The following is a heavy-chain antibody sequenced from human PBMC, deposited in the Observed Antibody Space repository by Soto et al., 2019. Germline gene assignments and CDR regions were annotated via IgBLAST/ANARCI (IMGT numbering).Heavy chain of an antibody. D-gene: IGHD6-13*01. CDR2: INHSGST. CDR1: GGSFSGYY. Sequence: SETLSLTRAVYGGSFSGYYWSWIRQPPGKGLEWIGEINHSGSTNYNPSLKSRVTISVDTSKNQFSLKLSSVTAADTAVYYCARRIAAARQINWFDPWGQGTLVTVSS. V-gene: IGHV4-34*01. J-gene: IGHJ5*02. CDR3: ARRIAAARQINWFDP.